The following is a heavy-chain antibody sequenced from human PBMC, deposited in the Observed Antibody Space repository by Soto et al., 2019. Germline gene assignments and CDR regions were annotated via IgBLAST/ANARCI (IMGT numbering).Heavy chain of an antibody. J-gene: IGHJ4*02. Sequence: VQLVESGGGVVQPGRSLRLSCAASGFTFSDYAMHWVRQAPGKGLEGVAVVSHDGRNTHYADSVKGRFTISRDSCTTTVSLEMTSLGAEDTAVYYCAKGGGEWLVTSDFNHWGQGALVTVSS. CDR3: AKGGGEWLVTSDFNH. CDR2: VSHDGRNT. CDR1: GFTFSDYA. V-gene: IGHV3-30*18. D-gene: IGHD6-19*01.